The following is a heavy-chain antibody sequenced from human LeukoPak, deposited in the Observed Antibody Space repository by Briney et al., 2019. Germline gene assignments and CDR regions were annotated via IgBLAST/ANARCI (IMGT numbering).Heavy chain of an antibody. D-gene: IGHD5-12*01. Sequence: GGSLRLSCAASGLTFSSYWMHWVRQAPGKGLVWVSRINSDGSSTSYADSVKGRFTISRDNAKNTLYLQMSSLRAEDTAVYYCARVGGYVPFDYWGQGTLVTVSS. J-gene: IGHJ4*02. CDR3: ARVGGYVPFDY. CDR1: GLTFSSYW. CDR2: INSDGSST. V-gene: IGHV3-74*01.